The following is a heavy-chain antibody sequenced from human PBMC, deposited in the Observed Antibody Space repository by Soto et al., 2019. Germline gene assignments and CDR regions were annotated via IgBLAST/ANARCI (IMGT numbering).Heavy chain of an antibody. Sequence: GALSLPSKAPGFTFSGFDMHTIRQPTGKGLEWASIIGTAGDTYYAVSVKGRFTITRDNAKNSLSPQMNSLRAGDMAVYFCAKSQEIGTHFFDSWGHGTPVT. CDR2: IGTAGDT. V-gene: IGHV3-13*01. CDR1: GFTFSGFD. CDR3: AKSQEIGTHFFDS. J-gene: IGHJ4*01. D-gene: IGHD6-13*01.